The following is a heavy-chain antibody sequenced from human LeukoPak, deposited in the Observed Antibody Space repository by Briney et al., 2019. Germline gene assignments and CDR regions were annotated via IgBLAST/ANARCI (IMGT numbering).Heavy chain of an antibody. CDR2: ISTDAGET. V-gene: IGHV3-23*01. J-gene: IGHJ4*02. CDR3: AKGSGNGYGSGPFDY. CDR1: GFTFSGCG. Sequence: GGTLRLSCAASGFTFSGCGLSWVRQAPGKGLEWVSAISTDAGETHYADSVQGRFTISRDNSKNTVSLQMSSLRAEDTALYYCAKGSGNGYGSGPFDYWGQGTLVTVSS. D-gene: IGHD3-10*01.